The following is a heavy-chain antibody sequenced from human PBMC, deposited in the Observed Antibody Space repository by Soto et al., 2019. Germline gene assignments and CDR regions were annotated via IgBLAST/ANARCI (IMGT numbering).Heavy chain of an antibody. CDR3: ASFFYQAEDGIRVTVPVSAFLLTRSSDL. D-gene: IGHD3-16*02. V-gene: IGHV4-59*01. Sequence: PGKDLEWIGYIYDRGSTNYIPSLKRRVTISVDTSKNQFSLKLSSVTAADTAVYYCASFFYQAEDGIRVTVPVSAFLLTRSSDL. CDR2: IYDRGST. J-gene: IGHJ2*01.